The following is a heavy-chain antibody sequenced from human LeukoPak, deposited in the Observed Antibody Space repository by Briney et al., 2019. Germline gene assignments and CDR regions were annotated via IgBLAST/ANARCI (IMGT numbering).Heavy chain of an antibody. CDR1: GGTFSSYA. V-gene: IGHV1-69*04. D-gene: IGHD5-18*01. CDR3: ARVRDTAMVTGAFDI. Sequence: SVKVSCKASGGTFSSYAISWVRQAPGQGLEWMGRIIPILGIANYAQKFQGRVTITADKSTSTAYMELSSLRSEDTAVYYCARVRDTAMVTGAFDIWGQGTVVTVSS. J-gene: IGHJ3*02. CDR2: IIPILGIA.